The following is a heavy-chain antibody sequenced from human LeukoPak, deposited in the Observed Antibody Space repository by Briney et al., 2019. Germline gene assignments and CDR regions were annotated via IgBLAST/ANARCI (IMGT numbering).Heavy chain of an antibody. Sequence: GGSLRLSCAASGFTFSSYSMNWVRKAPGKGLEWVSYISSSSSTIYYADSVKGRFTISRDNAKNSLYLQMNSLRAEDTAVYYCARRGKSGSYSKDAFDIWGQGTMVTVSS. CDR2: ISSSSSTI. CDR1: GFTFSSYS. CDR3: ARRGKSGSYSKDAFDI. J-gene: IGHJ3*02. D-gene: IGHD1-26*01. V-gene: IGHV3-48*01.